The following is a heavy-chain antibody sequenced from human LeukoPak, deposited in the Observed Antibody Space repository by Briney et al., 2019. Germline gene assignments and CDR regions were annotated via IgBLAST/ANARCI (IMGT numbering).Heavy chain of an antibody. J-gene: IGHJ5*02. CDR3: ARVGGSYCSGGSCYP. D-gene: IGHD2-15*01. CDR2: IYHSGST. Sequence: PSQTLSLTCAVSGGSISSGGYSWSWIRQPPGKGLEWIGYIYHSGSTYYNPSLKSRVSISVDRSKNQFSLKLSSVTAADTAVYYCARVGGSYCSGGSCYPAGQGTLVTVSS. CDR1: GGSISSGGYS. V-gene: IGHV4-30-2*01.